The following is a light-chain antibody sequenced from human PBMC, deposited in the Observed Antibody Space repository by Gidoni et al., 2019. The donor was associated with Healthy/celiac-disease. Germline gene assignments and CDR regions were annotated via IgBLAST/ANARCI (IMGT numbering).Light chain of an antibody. V-gene: IGKV1-13*02. CDR3: QQFHSYPLT. J-gene: IGKJ3*01. Sequence: AIQLTKPPSSLSASVGDRVTITCRARQGISSALAWYQQKPGKAPKLLIYDASSLESGGPSMFSGSGSGTDFALTISSLQPEDFATYSCQQFHSYPLTFGPGTKVDIK. CDR2: DAS. CDR1: QGISSA.